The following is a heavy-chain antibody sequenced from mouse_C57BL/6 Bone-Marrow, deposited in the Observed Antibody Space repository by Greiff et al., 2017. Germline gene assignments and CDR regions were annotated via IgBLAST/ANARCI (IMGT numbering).Heavy chain of an antibody. Sequence: QVQLQQSGAELVRPGASVTLSCKASGYTFTDYEMHWVKQTPVHGLEWIGAIDPETGGTAYNQKFKGKAILTADKSSSTAYMELRSLTSEDSAVXYCTREAPRYWGQGTTLTVSS. CDR1: GYTFTDYE. CDR2: IDPETGGT. CDR3: TREAPRY. J-gene: IGHJ2*01. V-gene: IGHV1-15*01.